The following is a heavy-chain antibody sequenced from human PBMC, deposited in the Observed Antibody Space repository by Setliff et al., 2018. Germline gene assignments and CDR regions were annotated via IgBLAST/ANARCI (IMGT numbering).Heavy chain of an antibody. CDR2: ISGSGDST. CDR1: GFIFDDYA. Sequence: GESLKISCVASGFIFDDYAMSWVRQAPGKGPEWVSTISGSGDSTYYADAMRGRFTISRDNSKNSLYLQAKGLRAEDTAVYYCVKDGVGPTYTYFFDYWGQGSQVTVSS. J-gene: IGHJ4*02. V-gene: IGHV3-23*01. CDR3: VKDGVGPTYTYFFDY. D-gene: IGHD1-26*01.